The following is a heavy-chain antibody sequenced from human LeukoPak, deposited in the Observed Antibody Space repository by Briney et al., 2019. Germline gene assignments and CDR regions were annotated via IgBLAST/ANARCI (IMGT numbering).Heavy chain of an antibody. J-gene: IGHJ4*02. Sequence: SETLSLTCAVYGGSFSGYYWSWIRQPPGKGLEWIGEINHSGSTNYNPSLKSRVTISVDTSKNQFSLKLSSATAADTAVYYCAREALAAAGTLSFDYWGQGTLVTVSS. CDR3: AREALAAAGTLSFDY. V-gene: IGHV4-34*01. CDR2: INHSGST. CDR1: GGSFSGYY. D-gene: IGHD6-13*01.